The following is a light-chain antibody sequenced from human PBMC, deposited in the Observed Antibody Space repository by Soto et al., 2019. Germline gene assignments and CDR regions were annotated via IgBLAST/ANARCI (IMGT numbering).Light chain of an antibody. CDR3: QQLNNYPLT. J-gene: IGKJ4*01. V-gene: IGKV1-9*01. CDR2: AAS. Sequence: DIQLTQPPSFLTASLGDRVTTTCRASQGIGSYLAWYQQKPGKAPRLLIYAASTLQSGVPSRFSGSGSDTEFTLTISSLQPEDFATYYCQQLNNYPLTFGGGTKVDIK. CDR1: QGIGSY.